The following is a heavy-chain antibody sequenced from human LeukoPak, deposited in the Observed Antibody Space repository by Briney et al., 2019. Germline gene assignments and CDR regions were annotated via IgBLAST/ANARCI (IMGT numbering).Heavy chain of an antibody. D-gene: IGHD3-10*01. Sequence: SETLSLTCTVSGVSITTYYWSWIRQPPGKGLERIGYIYHSGSTNYNPSLKSRVTISVDTSKNEFSLKLTSVTAADTAVYYCAREANYYGSGSYFEGTFDYWGQGSLVTVSS. J-gene: IGHJ4*02. CDR1: GVSITTYY. V-gene: IGHV4-59*13. CDR3: AREANYYGSGSYFEGTFDY. CDR2: IYHSGST.